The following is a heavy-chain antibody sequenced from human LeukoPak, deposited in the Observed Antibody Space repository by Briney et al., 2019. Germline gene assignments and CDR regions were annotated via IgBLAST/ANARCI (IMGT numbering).Heavy chain of an antibody. CDR1: LYTLTSYG. D-gene: IGHD2-15*01. V-gene: IGHV1-18*01. J-gene: IGHJ6*02. Sequence: GGSVKVSRMASLYTLTSYGISGVRPAPGQGGEWMGWISAYNGNTNYAQKLEGRVTMTTDTSTSTAYNELRSLRSDDTAVYYCAKYLPVVVAATAYYYYGMDVWGQGTTVTVSS. CDR3: AKYLPVVVAATAYYYYGMDV. CDR2: ISAYNGNT.